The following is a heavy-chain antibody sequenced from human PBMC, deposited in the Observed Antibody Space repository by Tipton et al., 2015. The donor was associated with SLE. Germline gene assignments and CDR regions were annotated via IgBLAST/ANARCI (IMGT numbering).Heavy chain of an antibody. CDR1: GGPISSGGYY. D-gene: IGHD6-13*01. CDR2: MHNSGDS. Sequence: TLSLTCTVSGGPISSGGYYWSWIRQHPGKGLEWIGQMHNSGDSTYNPSLKSRVTMSVDTSKNHFSLKLSSVTAADTAVYYCAREGAAAGHFDYWGQGTLVTVSS. CDR3: AREGAAAGHFDY. V-gene: IGHV4-61*09. J-gene: IGHJ4*02.